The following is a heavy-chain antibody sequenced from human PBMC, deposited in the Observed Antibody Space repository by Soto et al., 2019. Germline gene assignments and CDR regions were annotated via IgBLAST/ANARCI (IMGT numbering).Heavy chain of an antibody. D-gene: IGHD5-18*01. CDR3: ASEVPYGYSRFDY. V-gene: IGHV1-3*01. CDR1: GYTFTNNV. CDR2: VNAGNDNT. Sequence: QVHLVQSGAEVKKPGASVKVSCKTSGYTFTNNVIHWVRQAPGQRLEWMGWVNAGNDNTKWSREFQGRLTLTKDTSATTAYMELRSLTSEDTAIYFCASEVPYGYSRFDYWGQGTLVTVSS. J-gene: IGHJ4*02.